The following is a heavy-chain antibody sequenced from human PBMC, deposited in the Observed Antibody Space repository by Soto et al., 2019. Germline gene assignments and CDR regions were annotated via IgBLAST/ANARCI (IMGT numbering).Heavy chain of an antibody. D-gene: IGHD3-22*01. Sequence: GSLRLSCAASGFTVSSNYMSWVRQAPGKGLEWVSVIYSGGSTYYADSVKGRFTISRDNSKNTLYLQMNSLRAEDTAVYYCARTRSLSGYFYYYGMDVWGQGTTVTVSS. CDR1: GFTVSSNY. V-gene: IGHV3-53*01. CDR2: IYSGGST. CDR3: ARTRSLSGYFYYYGMDV. J-gene: IGHJ6*02.